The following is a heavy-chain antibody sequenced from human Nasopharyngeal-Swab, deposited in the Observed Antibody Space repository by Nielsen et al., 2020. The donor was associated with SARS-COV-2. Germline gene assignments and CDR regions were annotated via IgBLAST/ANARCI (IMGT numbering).Heavy chain of an antibody. Sequence: GGSLRLSCAASGFTFSSYSMNWVRQAPGRGLEWVAHINQDGSVKGYMGSVKGRFTISRDNAKNSLYLQMDTLGAEDTALYYCARVSLSPAPDYWGQGTQVTVSS. CDR3: ARVSLSPAPDY. J-gene: IGHJ4*02. D-gene: IGHD1-14*01. CDR2: INQDGSVK. V-gene: IGHV3-7*05. CDR1: GFTFSSYS.